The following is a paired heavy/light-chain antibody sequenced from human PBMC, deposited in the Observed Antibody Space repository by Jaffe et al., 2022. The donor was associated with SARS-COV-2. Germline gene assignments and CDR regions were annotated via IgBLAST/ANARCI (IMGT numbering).Heavy chain of an antibody. D-gene: IGHD1-26*01. CDR2: ISDSSTTK. Sequence: EVQLVESGGGLVQPGGSLRLSCAASGFTFSTYNMNWVRQAPGKGLEWVTYISDSSTTKYYAGSVKGRFTISRDNAKSSLFLQMNSLRDDDTAVYYCARPNMLGASGAFDVWGQGTMVTVSS. CDR3: ARPNMLGASGAFDV. J-gene: IGHJ3*01. CDR1: GFTFSTYN. V-gene: IGHV3-48*02.
Light chain of an antibody. CDR3: QQYDNLPYT. CDR1: QDISNY. V-gene: IGKV1-33*01. CDR2: DAS. J-gene: IGKJ2*01. Sequence: DIQMTQSPSSLSASVGDRVTITCQASQDISNYLNWYQQKPGKAPKLLIYDASNLETGVPSRFSGSGSGTHFTFTISSLQPEDTATYYCQQYDNLPYTFGQGTKLEIK.